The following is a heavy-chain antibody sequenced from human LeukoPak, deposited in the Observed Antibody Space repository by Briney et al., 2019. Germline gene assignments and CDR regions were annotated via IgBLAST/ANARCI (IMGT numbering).Heavy chain of an antibody. CDR3: AARPYGSGSYYNPRYYMDV. D-gene: IGHD3-10*01. CDR1: GYTFTSSA. V-gene: IGHV1-58*02. CDR2: IVIGSGNT. J-gene: IGHJ6*03. Sequence: AASVKVSCKASGYTFTSSAMQWVRQARGQRLEWIGWIVIGSGNTNYAQKFQERVTITRDISTSTAYMELSSLRSEDTAVYYCAARPYGSGSYYNPRYYMDVWGKGTTVTVSS.